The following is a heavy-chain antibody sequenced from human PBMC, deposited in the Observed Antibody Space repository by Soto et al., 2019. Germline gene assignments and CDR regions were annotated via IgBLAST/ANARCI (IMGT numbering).Heavy chain of an antibody. D-gene: IGHD3-22*01. V-gene: IGHV4-34*01. CDR1: GGSFSGYY. CDR3: ARTYYYDSSGYGY. CDR2: INHSGST. J-gene: IGHJ4*02. Sequence: PSETLSLTCAVYGGSFSGYYWSWIRQPPGKGLEWIGEINHSGSTNYNPSLKSRVTISVDTSKNQFSLKLSSVTAADTAVYYCARTYYYDSSGYGYWGQGTLVTVSS.